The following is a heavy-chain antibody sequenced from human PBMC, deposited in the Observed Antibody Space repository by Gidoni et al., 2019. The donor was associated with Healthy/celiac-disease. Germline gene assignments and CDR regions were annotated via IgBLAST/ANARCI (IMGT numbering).Heavy chain of an antibody. V-gene: IGHV4-59*01. J-gene: IGHJ4*02. CDR3: ARGPYPGGGHYDILTGYNFDY. CDR2: IYYSGST. Sequence: QVQLQESGPGLVKPSETLSLTCTVSGGSISSYYWRWIRQPPGKGLEWIGYIYYSGSTNYNPSLKSRVTISVDTSKNQFSLKLSSVTAADTAVYYCARGPYPGGGHYDILTGYNFDYWGQGTLVTVSS. CDR1: GGSISSYY. D-gene: IGHD3-9*01.